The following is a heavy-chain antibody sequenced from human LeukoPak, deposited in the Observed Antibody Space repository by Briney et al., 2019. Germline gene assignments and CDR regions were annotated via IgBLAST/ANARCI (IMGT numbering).Heavy chain of an antibody. Sequence: ASVKVSCKASGYTFTSHAISWVRQAPGQGLEWMGWISTYNGDTKYAQKTQGRVTVTTDASTSTVYMEVRSLRSDDTAVYYCAREGPYSDSSRSRFDYWGQGTLVTVSS. CDR2: ISTYNGDT. J-gene: IGHJ4*02. CDR1: GYTFTSHA. D-gene: IGHD6-6*01. V-gene: IGHV1-18*01. CDR3: AREGPYSDSSRSRFDY.